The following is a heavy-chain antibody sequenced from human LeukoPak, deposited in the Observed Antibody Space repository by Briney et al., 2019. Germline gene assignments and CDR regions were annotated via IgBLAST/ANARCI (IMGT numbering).Heavy chain of an antibody. CDR3: ASNGPLLSDTSRYYFDS. J-gene: IGHJ4*02. CDR1: GGSFSAYY. Sequence: SETLSLTCAVYGGSFSAYYWSWVRQPPGKGLEWIGEINHAGTTNYNPSLKGRLTISVDTPKSQFSLILNSVTAADTAVYYCASNGPLLSDTSRYYFDSWGQGTLVTVSS. D-gene: IGHD3-16*02. CDR2: INHAGTT. V-gene: IGHV4-34*01.